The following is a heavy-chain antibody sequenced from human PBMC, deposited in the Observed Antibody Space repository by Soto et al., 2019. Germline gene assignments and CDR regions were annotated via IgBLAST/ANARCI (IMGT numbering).Heavy chain of an antibody. CDR2: INAGYGHT. D-gene: IGHD7-27*01. CDR3: ARYTGAGAFEF. CDR1: GYTFSSFA. Sequence: ASVKVSCTAAGYTFSSFAVRRGHHAPGPRLAAMGWINAGYGHTKDSQKFQERVTISRDTSAREAYMEPTSLSYENTDVNYSARYTGAGAFEFWGQGTLVTVSS. V-gene: IGHV1-3*01. J-gene: IGHJ4*02.